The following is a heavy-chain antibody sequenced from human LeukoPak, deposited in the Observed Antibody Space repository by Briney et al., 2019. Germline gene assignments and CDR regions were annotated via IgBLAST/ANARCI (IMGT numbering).Heavy chain of an antibody. CDR3: ARIGDYYDFWSGYYYFDK. Sequence: GGSLRLSCAASGFIFSSNWMSWVRQAPGKGLEWVANIKQDGSEEYYVDSVKGRFSISRDNAKNSLYLQMNSLRVEDTAVYYCARIGDYYDFWSGYYYFDKWGQGTLVTVSS. V-gene: IGHV3-7*01. CDR1: GFIFSSNW. D-gene: IGHD3-3*01. CDR2: IKQDGSEE. J-gene: IGHJ4*02.